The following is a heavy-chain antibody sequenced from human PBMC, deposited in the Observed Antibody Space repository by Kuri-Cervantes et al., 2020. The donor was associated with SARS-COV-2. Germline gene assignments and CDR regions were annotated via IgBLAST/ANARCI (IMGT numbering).Heavy chain of an antibody. J-gene: IGHJ4*02. V-gene: IGHV3-7*01. CDR3: ARDGDGYMDY. D-gene: IGHD3-10*01. Sequence: GESLKISCAASGFTFSSYWMGWVRQAPGKGLEWVANIKQDGSEKYYGDSVKGRFTISRDNSKNSLYLQTNSLRAEDTAVYCCARDGDGYMDYWGQGTLVTVSS. CDR2: IKQDGSEK. CDR1: GFTFSSYW.